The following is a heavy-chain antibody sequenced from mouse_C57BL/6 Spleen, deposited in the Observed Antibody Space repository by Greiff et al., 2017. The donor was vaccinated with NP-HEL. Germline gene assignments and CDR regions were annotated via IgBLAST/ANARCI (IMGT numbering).Heavy chain of an antibody. J-gene: IGHJ2*01. CDR2: IRNKANNHAT. Sequence: EVKLVESGGGLVQPGGSMKLSCAASGFTFSDAWMDWVRQSPEKGLEWVAEIRNKANNHATYYAESVKGRFTISRDDSKSSVYLQMNSLRAEDTGIYYCTSFITTVVGYYFDYWGQGTTLTVSS. CDR1: GFTFSDAW. D-gene: IGHD1-1*01. CDR3: TSFITTVVGYYFDY. V-gene: IGHV6-6*01.